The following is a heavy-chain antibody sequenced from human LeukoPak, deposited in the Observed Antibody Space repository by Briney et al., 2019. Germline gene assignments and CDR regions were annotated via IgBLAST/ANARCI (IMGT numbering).Heavy chain of an antibody. CDR3: ASSGGIVVPSSRNWFDP. V-gene: IGHV3-21*01. Sequence: GGSLRLSCAASGFTFSTYSMNWVRQFPGKGLEWVSSISSSSYIYYADSVKGRFTISRDNAKNSLYLQMNSLRAEDTAVYYCASSGGIVVPSSRNWFDPWGQGTLVTASS. CDR1: GFTFSTYS. CDR2: ISSSSYI. D-gene: IGHD3-22*01. J-gene: IGHJ5*02.